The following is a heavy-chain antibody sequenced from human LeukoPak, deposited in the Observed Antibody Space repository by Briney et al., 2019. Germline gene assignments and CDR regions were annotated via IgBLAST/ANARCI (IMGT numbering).Heavy chain of an antibody. CDR2: INSDGGRT. CDR3: ARGGTEAYNRFYP. J-gene: IGHJ5*02. CDR1: GFTFSSYG. D-gene: IGHD3/OR15-3a*01. V-gene: IGHV3-74*01. Sequence: GGSLRLSCAASGFTFSSYGMHWARQSPGKGLEWVSRINSDGGRTDYADSVEGRFTISRDNAKNTLYLQMNSLRAEDTAVYYCARGGTEAYNRFYPWGEGTLVTVSS.